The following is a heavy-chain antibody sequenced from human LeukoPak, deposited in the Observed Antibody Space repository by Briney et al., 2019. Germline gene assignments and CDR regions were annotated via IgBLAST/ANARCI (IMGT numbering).Heavy chain of an antibody. V-gene: IGHV3-48*02. CDR1: GFTFSSYS. D-gene: IGHD6-19*01. CDR3: ARGREAVAGPLGNYYYYYGMDV. Sequence: GGSLRLSCAASGFTFSSYSMNWVRQAPGKGLEWVSYISRSSSTIYYADSVKGRFTISRDNAKNSLYLQMNSLRDEDTAVYYCARGREAVAGPLGNYYYYYGMDVWGQGTTVTVSS. J-gene: IGHJ6*02. CDR2: ISRSSSTI.